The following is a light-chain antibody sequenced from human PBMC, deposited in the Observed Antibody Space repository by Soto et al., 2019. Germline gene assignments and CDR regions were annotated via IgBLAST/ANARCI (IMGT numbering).Light chain of an antibody. CDR2: GAS. CDR3: QQRSNWPIT. Sequence: EIVFTQSPATLSLSPGERGTLSCRASQSVSSYLAWYQQKPGQAPRLIIYGASNRATGIPARFSGSGSGTDFTLTISSLEPEDFAVYYCQQRSNWPITFGQGTRLEIK. V-gene: IGKV3-11*01. CDR1: QSVSSY. J-gene: IGKJ5*01.